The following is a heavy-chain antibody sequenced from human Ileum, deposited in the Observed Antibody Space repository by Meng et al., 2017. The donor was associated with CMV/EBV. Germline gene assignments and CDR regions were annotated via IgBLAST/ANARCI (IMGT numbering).Heavy chain of an antibody. CDR1: GYTFTGYD. CDR3: ARGSSMSSNWFDP. CDR2: INPRSGDT. J-gene: IGHJ5*02. Sequence: QVHLVQSGAVVKKPGASRKVSCRTSGYTFTGYDMHWVRQAPGQGLECLGWINPRSGDTRYAQNFQGRVTMTRDTSIITAYMDLNSLRSDDTAVYYCARGSSMSSNWFDPWGQGTLVTVSS. D-gene: IGHD2-2*01. V-gene: IGHV1-2*02.